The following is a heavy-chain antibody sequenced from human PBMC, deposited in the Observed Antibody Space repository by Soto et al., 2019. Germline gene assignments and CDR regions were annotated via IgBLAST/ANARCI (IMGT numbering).Heavy chain of an antibody. J-gene: IGHJ4*02. D-gene: IGHD2-2*01. V-gene: IGHV4-4*02. CDR1: GGSISSRNW. Sequence: SETLSLTCAVSGGSISSRNWWSWVRQPPGKGLEWIGEIYHSGSTNYNPSLKSRVTISVDKSKNQFSLKLSSVTAADTAVYYCARGTLYCISTSCYSRFDYRAQRTPVTGSS. CDR2: IYHSGST. CDR3: ARGTLYCISTSCYSRFDY.